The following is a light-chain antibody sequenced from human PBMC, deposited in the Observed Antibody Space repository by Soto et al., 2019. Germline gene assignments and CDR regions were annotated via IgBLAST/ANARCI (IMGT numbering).Light chain of an antibody. J-gene: IGKJ1*01. V-gene: IGKV1-16*02. CDR1: QGISTY. CDR2: SAS. Sequence: DIQMTQSPSSVSASVGDRVTITCRASQGISTYLGWYQQKPGKAPKSLIYSASSLQSGVPSKFSGVGSGTEFTLTITDMQPDAFATYYCQQYYRYPWTFGQGTKVEI. CDR3: QQYYRYPWT.